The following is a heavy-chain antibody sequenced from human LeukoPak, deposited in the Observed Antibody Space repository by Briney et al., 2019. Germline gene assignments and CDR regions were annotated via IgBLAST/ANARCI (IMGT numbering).Heavy chain of an antibody. J-gene: IGHJ4*02. CDR3: AKEGAAPGPDFDY. D-gene: IGHD6-13*01. V-gene: IGHV4-4*07. Sequence: SETLSLTCTVSGASIRSYYWSWIRRPAGKGLEWIGRIVPSGSTNYNPSLKSRVTMSVDTSKNQFSLKLNSVTAADTAVYYCAKEGAAPGPDFDYWGQGTQVIVSS. CDR1: GASIRSYY. CDR2: IVPSGST.